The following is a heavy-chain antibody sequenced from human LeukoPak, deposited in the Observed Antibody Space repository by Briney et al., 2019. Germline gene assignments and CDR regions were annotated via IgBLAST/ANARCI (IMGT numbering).Heavy chain of an antibody. CDR2: IYYSGST. V-gene: IGHV4-59*01. D-gene: IGHD3-3*01. J-gene: IGHJ5*02. Sequence: SETLSLTCSVSGGSISSYYWSWIPQPPGKGLEWIGYIYYSGSTNYNPSLKSRVTISVDTSKNQFSLKLSSVTAADTAVYYCARRGDFWSGFDPWGQGTLVTVSS. CDR3: ARRGDFWSGFDP. CDR1: GGSISSYY.